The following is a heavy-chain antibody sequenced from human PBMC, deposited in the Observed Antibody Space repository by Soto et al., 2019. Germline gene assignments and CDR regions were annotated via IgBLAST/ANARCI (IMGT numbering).Heavy chain of an antibody. D-gene: IGHD1-26*01. J-gene: IGHJ4*02. Sequence: GASVKVSCKASGGTFISYAISWVRQAPGQGLEWMGGIIPIFGTANYAQKFQGRVTMTRDTSISTAYMELRRMRSDDTAVYYCESLLHYFDYWVQGTLVTVSS. CDR1: GGTFISYA. CDR3: ESLLHYFDY. CDR2: IIPIFGTA. V-gene: IGHV1-69*05.